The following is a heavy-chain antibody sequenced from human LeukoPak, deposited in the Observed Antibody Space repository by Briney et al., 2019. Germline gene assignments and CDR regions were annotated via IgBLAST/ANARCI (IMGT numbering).Heavy chain of an antibody. CDR3: ARDPYDFWSGYSTVHFDY. CDR2: ISAYNGNT. V-gene: IGHV1-18*01. Sequence: ASVKVSCKASGYTFTSYGISWVRQAPGQGLEWMGWISAYNGNTNYAQKLQGRVTMTTDTSTSTVYMELRSLRSDDTAVYYCARDPYDFWSGYSTVHFDYWGQGTLVTVSS. D-gene: IGHD3-3*01. J-gene: IGHJ4*02. CDR1: GYTFTSYG.